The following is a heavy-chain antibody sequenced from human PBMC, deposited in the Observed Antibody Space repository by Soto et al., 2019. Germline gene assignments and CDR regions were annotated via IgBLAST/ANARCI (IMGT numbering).Heavy chain of an antibody. D-gene: IGHD4-17*01. V-gene: IGHV3-33*01. CDR2: IYYDGSNK. CDR3: ARVGGTVTFDY. J-gene: IGHJ4*02. Sequence: QVQLVESGGGVVQPGRSLRLSCAASGFAFSAYGMHWVRQAPGKGLEWVAMIYYDGSNKYYADSVKGRFTISRDNSKNTLYLQMSSLRAEDTALCYCARVGGTVTFDYWGQGTRVTVSS. CDR1: GFAFSAYG.